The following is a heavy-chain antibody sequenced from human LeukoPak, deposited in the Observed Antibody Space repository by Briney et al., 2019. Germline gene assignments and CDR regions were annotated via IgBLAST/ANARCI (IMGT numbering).Heavy chain of an antibody. D-gene: IGHD2-2*02. CDR1: GYTFTSYG. CDR3: AISPRILVVPAAISGWFDP. J-gene: IGHJ5*02. V-gene: IGHV1-18*01. CDR2: ISAYNGNT. Sequence: VASVRVSGKASGYTFTSYGISWVRQAPGQGLEWTGWISAYNGNTNYAQKLQGRVTMTTDTSTSTGYMELRSLRSDDTAVYYCAISPRILVVPAAISGWFDPWGQGTLVTVSS.